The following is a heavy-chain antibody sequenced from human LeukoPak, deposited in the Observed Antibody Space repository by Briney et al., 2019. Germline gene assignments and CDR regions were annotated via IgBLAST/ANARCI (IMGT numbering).Heavy chain of an antibody. CDR3: AKSHDNTGYNYFDY. CDR1: GYTFTDYY. Sequence: GASVKVSCKASGYTFTDYYIHWVRQAPGQGLGRMGWINANSGGTNYAQKFQGRVTMTRDTSIGTTYMGQSRLRSEDTAVYYTAKSHDNTGYNYFDYWGQGTLVTVSS. V-gene: IGHV1-2*02. CDR2: INANSGGT. D-gene: IGHD3-9*01. J-gene: IGHJ4*02.